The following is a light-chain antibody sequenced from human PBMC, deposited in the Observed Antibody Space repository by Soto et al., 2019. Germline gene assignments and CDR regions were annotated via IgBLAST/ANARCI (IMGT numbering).Light chain of an antibody. V-gene: IGLV2-14*03. J-gene: IGLJ1*01. CDR3: SSYTRQSTYI. CDR2: EVN. CDR1: SSDVGAYKY. Sequence: QSALTQPASVSGSPGQSITISCTGTSSDVGAYKYVSWFQQYPGKVPKLIIYEVNERPSGVSNRFSASKSGNTASLTISGLQAEDEAEYYCSSYTRQSTYIFGTGTKATVL.